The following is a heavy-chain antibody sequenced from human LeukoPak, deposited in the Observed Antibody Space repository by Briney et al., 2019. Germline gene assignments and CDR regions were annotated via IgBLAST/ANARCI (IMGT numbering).Heavy chain of an antibody. D-gene: IGHD4-17*01. CDR2: MNLKRGNT. Sequence: GASVKVSCKASGYTFTSYDINWVRQATGQGLEWMGWMNLKRGNTGYTQKFQGRVTMTRDTSISTAYMELSSLRSEDTAMYYCARVNGDIDYWGQGTLVTVSS. V-gene: IGHV1-8*01. CDR1: GYTFTSYD. J-gene: IGHJ4*02. CDR3: ARVNGDIDY.